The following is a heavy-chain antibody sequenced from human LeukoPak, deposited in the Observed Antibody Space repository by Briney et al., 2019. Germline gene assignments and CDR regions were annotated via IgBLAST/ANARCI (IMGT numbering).Heavy chain of an antibody. J-gene: IGHJ4*02. V-gene: IGHV3-30*18. CDR1: GFTFSSYG. CDR2: ISYDGSNK. D-gene: IGHD3-10*01. Sequence: PGRSLRLSCAASGFTFSSYGMHWVRQAPGQGLEWVAVISYDGSNKYYAGSVKGRFTISRDNSKNTLYLQMNSLRAEDTAVYYCAKDRYYYGSGKEYYLDSWAQGTVVTVSS. CDR3: AKDRYYYGSGKEYYLDS.